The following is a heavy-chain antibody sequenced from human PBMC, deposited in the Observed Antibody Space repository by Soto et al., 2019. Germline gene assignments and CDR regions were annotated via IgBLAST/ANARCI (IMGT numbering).Heavy chain of an antibody. CDR3: AKDSEYSSSFEPFDY. Sequence: EVQLLESGGGLVQPGGSLRLSCAASGFTFSSYAMSWVRQAPGKGLEWVSAISGSGGSTYYADSVKGRFTISRDNSKNTLYLQMNSLRAEDTVVYYCAKDSEYSSSFEPFDYWGQGTLVTVSS. J-gene: IGHJ4*02. CDR1: GFTFSSYA. CDR2: ISGSGGST. D-gene: IGHD6-6*01. V-gene: IGHV3-23*01.